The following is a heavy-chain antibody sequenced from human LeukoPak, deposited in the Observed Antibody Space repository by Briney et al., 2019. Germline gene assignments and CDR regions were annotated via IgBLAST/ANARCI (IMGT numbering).Heavy chain of an antibody. V-gene: IGHV3-30*18. J-gene: IGHJ4*02. D-gene: IGHD2-2*01. Sequence: GGSLRLSCAASGFTFSDYGMHWVRQSPGKGLEWVAVISYDGSNKYYVDSVKGRFTISRDNSKSTLYLQMNGLRGEDTALYYCAKSGCSGTSCYVNFWGQGTLVTVSS. CDR2: ISYDGSNK. CDR1: GFTFSDYG. CDR3: AKSGCSGTSCYVNF.